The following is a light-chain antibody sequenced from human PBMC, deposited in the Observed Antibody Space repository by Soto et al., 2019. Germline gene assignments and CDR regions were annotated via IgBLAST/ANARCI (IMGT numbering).Light chain of an antibody. Sequence: QSVLTQPPSVSGAPGQRVTISCTGSSSNIGAGFDVHWYHQIAGTAPKLLIYSNNQRPSGVPDRFSGSKSGTSASLAISGLQSEDEADYYCAAWDDSLEVVFGGGTKLTVL. CDR2: SNN. V-gene: IGLV1-40*01. CDR1: SSNIGAGFD. J-gene: IGLJ2*01. CDR3: AAWDDSLEVV.